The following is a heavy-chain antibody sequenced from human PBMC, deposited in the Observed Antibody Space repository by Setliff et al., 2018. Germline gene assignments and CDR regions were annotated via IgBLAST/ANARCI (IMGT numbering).Heavy chain of an antibody. J-gene: IGHJ1*01. CDR1: GFTFSSYA. CDR3: AKDNIWSLDD. D-gene: IGHD2-15*01. CDR2: ISYDGSHK. Sequence: PGGSLRLSCAASGFTFSSYAMHWVRQAPGKGLEWVAVISYDGSHKYYADSVKGRFTISRDNSKNTLYLEMNSLRSEDTGIYYCAKDNIWSLDDWGQGTLVTVSS. V-gene: IGHV3-30*01.